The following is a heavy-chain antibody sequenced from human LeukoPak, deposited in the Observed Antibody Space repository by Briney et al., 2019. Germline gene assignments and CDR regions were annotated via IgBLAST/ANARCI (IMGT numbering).Heavy chain of an antibody. CDR3: VKPRGYSSSWYYFDY. CDR2: ISSNGGST. D-gene: IGHD6-13*01. Sequence: PGGSLRLSCSASGFTFSSYAMHWVRQAPGKGLGYVSAISSNGGSTYYADSVKGRFTISRDNSKNTLYHQMSSLRAEDTAVYYCVKPRGYSSSWYYFDYWGQGTLVTVSS. V-gene: IGHV3-64D*06. CDR1: GFTFSSYA. J-gene: IGHJ4*02.